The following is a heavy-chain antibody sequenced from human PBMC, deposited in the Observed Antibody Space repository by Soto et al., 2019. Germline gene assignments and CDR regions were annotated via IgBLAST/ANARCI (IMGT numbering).Heavy chain of an antibody. CDR1: GGSISSGGYY. D-gene: IGHD1-26*01. J-gene: IGHJ6*02. CDR2: IYYSGST. V-gene: IGHV4-31*03. Sequence: QVQLQESGPGLVKPSQTLSLTCTVSGGSISSGGYYWSWIRQHPGKVLEWIGYIYYSGSTYYNPSLKSRVTISVDTSKNQFSLKLSSVTAADTAVYYCARVEWGYYYYGMDVWGQGTTVTVSS. CDR3: ARVEWGYYYYGMDV.